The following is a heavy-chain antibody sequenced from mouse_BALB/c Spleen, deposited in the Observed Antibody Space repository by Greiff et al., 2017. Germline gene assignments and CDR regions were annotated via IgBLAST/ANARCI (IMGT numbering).Heavy chain of an antibody. D-gene: IGHD4-1*02. CDR1: GYSITSDYA. Sequence: VQLKESGPGLVKPSQSLSLTCTVTGYSITSDYAWNWIRQFPGNKLEWMGYISYSGSTSYNPSLKSRISITRDTSKNQFFLQLNSVTTEDTATYYCARSQLFFAYWGQGTLVTVSA. J-gene: IGHJ3*01. CDR2: ISYSGST. V-gene: IGHV3-2*02. CDR3: ARSQLFFAY.